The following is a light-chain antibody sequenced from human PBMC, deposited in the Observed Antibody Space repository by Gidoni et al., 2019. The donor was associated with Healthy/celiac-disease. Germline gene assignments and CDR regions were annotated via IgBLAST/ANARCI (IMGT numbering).Light chain of an antibody. J-gene: IGLJ3*02. CDR2: GNS. V-gene: IGLV1-40*01. CDR1: SSNIGAGYD. CDR3: QSYDSSLSGPV. Sequence: QSVLTQPPSVAGAPGQRVTIACTGSSSNIGAGYDVQWYQQLPGTAPKLLIYGNSNRPSAAPDRFSGSKSVTSASLAITGLQAEDAADYYRQSYDSSLSGPVFGGGTKLTVL.